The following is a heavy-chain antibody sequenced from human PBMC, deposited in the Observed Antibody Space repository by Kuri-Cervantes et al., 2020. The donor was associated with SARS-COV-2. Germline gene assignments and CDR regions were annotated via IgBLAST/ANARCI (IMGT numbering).Heavy chain of an antibody. Sequence: GESLKISCAASGFPVASNYINWVRQAPEKGLEWVSSIYSGGSTHYAESLKGRFTISRGTSKDTVYLQMNSLRGEGTGVYYCARDLICSTCDTXXYYGMDVRGQGTTVTVSS. J-gene: IGHJ6*01. CDR3: ARDLICSTCDTXXYYGMDV. V-gene: IGHV3-66*01. CDR2: IYSGGST. D-gene: IGHD3-10*02. CDR1: GFPVASNY.